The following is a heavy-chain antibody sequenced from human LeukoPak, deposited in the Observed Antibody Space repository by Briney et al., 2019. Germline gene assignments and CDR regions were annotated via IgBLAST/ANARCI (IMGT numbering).Heavy chain of an antibody. CDR2: INHSGST. V-gene: IGHV4-39*07. CDR1: GGSISSSSYY. J-gene: IGHJ4*02. Sequence: PSETLSLTCTVSGGSISSSSYYWGRIRQPPGKGLEWIGEINHSGSTNYNPSLKSRVTISVDTSKNQFSLKLSSVTAADTAVYYCAVRRYSYGYGYPFDYWGQGTLVTVSS. D-gene: IGHD5-18*01. CDR3: AVRRYSYGYGYPFDY.